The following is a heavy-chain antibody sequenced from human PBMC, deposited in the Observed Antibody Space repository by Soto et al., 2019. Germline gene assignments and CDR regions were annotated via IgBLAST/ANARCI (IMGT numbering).Heavy chain of an antibody. CDR1: GFTFSSYA. CDR2: IGGGGVNT. D-gene: IGHD2-2*01. CDR3: AKGILVKPPGSRALDI. V-gene: IGHV3-23*01. J-gene: IGHJ3*02. Sequence: GSLRLSCAASGFTFSSYAMSWVRQAPGKGLEWVSIIGGGGVNTYYADSVKGRFTISRDNSINALYLQMSSLRAGDTAVYYWAKGILVKPPGSRALDIWGQGTMVTVSS.